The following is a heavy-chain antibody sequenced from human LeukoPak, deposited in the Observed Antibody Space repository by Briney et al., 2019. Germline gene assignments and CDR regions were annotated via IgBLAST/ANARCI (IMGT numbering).Heavy chain of an antibody. CDR2: ISKSGDHT. J-gene: IGHJ5*02. D-gene: IGHD3-3*01. Sequence: GGSLRLSCAVSGLTFNNYAMSWVRQAPGKGLEWVSAISKSGDHTYYAASAKGRFTIYRDNSKNTQYLQMNSLRVEDTAVYYCAKERYDFWSGFRNWFDPWGQGTLVTVSS. CDR1: GLTFNNYA. CDR3: AKERYDFWSGFRNWFDP. V-gene: IGHV3-23*01.